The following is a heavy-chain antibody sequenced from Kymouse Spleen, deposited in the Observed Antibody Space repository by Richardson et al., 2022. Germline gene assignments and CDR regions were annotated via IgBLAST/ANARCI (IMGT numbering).Heavy chain of an antibody. D-gene: IGHD3-9*01. Sequence: EVQLVESGGGLVKPGGSLRLSCAASGFTFSNAWMSWVRQAPGKGLEWVGRIKSKTDGGTTDYAAPVKGRFTISRDDSKNTLYLQMNSLKTEDTAVYYCTTDRPDNWNSSYYDILTGYYKDDAFDIWGQGTMVTVSS. J-gene: IGHJ3*02. CDR2: IKSKTDGGTT. CDR3: TTDRPDNWNSSYYDILTGYYKDDAFDI. CDR1: GFTFSNAW. V-gene: IGHV3-15*01.